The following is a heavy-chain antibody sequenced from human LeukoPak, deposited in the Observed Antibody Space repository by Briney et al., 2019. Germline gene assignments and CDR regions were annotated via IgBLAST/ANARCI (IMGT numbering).Heavy chain of an antibody. V-gene: IGHV3-30*02. D-gene: IGHD6-19*01. Sequence: GGSLRLSCAVSGFTFSSYGMHWVRQAPGKGLEWVAFIRDDGSNKYYAESVKGRFTISRDNSKNTLSLRMNSLRAEDTAVYFCARILSSAWGELGYWGQGTLVTVSS. CDR2: IRDDGSNK. CDR1: GFTFSSYG. CDR3: ARILSSAWGELGY. J-gene: IGHJ4*02.